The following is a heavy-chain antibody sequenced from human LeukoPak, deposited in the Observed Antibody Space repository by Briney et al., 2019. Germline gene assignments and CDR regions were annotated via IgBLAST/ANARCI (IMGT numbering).Heavy chain of an antibody. CDR1: GYTFTGYY. CDR3: ARAAGYYDSSGYWEFDY. CDR2: INPNSGGT. J-gene: IGHJ4*02. V-gene: IGHV1-2*02. D-gene: IGHD3-22*01. Sequence: GASVKVSCKASGYTFTGYYMHWVPQAPGQGVEWMGWINPNSGGTNYAQKFQGRVTMTRDTSISTAYMELSRLRSDDTAVYYCARAAGYYDSSGYWEFDYWGQGTLVTVSS.